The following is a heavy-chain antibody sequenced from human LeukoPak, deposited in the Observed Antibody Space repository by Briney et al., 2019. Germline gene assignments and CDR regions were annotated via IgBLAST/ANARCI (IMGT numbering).Heavy chain of an antibody. CDR2: IYYSGRT. V-gene: IGHV4-39*01. CDR3: ARRRIVATIDY. CDR1: GFTFSNYE. Sequence: GSLRLSCAASGFTFSNYEMNWVRQPPGKEPEWIGSIYYSGRTFYNPSLKSRLTISADTSKNQFFLRLSSVTAADTAIYYCARRRIVATIDYWGQGTLVTVSS. D-gene: IGHD5-12*01. J-gene: IGHJ4*02.